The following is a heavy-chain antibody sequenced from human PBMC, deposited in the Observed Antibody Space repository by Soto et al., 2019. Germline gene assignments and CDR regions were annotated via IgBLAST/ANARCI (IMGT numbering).Heavy chain of an antibody. Sequence: GGSLRLSCAASGFTFSSYAMSWVRQAPGKGLEWVSAISGSGGSTYYADSVKGRFTISRDNSKNTLYLQMNSLRAEDTAVYYCAKRYYYGSGSYLVFDYWGQGTLVTVSS. J-gene: IGHJ4*02. D-gene: IGHD3-10*01. CDR1: GFTFSSYA. V-gene: IGHV3-23*01. CDR2: ISGSGGST. CDR3: AKRYYYGSGSYLVFDY.